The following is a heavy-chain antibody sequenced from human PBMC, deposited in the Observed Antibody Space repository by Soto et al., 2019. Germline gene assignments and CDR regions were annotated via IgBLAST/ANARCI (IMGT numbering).Heavy chain of an antibody. D-gene: IGHD2-2*01. Sequence: QITLKESGPTLVKPTQTLTLTCTFSGFSLNTGGVGVGWIRQPPGKALEWLALVYWDDDKRYSPSLQSRLTITKDTSKHQVVRTVTNMDPVDTATYYCAHSFDQVLWAFFYWGQGTLVTVSS. J-gene: IGHJ4*02. CDR1: GFSLNTGGVG. CDR3: AHSFDQVLWAFFY. CDR2: VYWDDDK. V-gene: IGHV2-5*02.